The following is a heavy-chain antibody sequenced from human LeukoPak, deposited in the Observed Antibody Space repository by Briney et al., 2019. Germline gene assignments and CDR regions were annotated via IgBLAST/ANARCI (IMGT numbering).Heavy chain of an antibody. J-gene: IGHJ4*02. CDR2: IYYSGST. V-gene: IGHV4-30-4*01. CDR3: ALVQIAAARYFDY. Sequence: PSETLSLTCTVSGGSISSGDYYWSWIRQPPGQGLEWIGYIYYSGSTYYNPSLKSRVTISVDTSKNQFSLKLSSVTAADTAVYYCALVQIAAARYFDYWGQGTLVTVSS. CDR1: GGSISSGDYY. D-gene: IGHD6-13*01.